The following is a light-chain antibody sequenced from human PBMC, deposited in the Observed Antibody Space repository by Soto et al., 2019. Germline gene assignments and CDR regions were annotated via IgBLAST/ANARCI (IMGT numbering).Light chain of an antibody. CDR2: EVS. J-gene: IGLJ1*01. Sequence: SVLTQPASVSGSPGQSITISCTGTSSDVGAYKYVSWYQQHPGKAPKVVIYEVSNRPSGVSNRFSGSKSGNTASLTISGLQAEDEADYFCSSYSSSSTLFVFGTGTKVTVL. V-gene: IGLV2-14*01. CDR1: SSDVGAYKY. CDR3: SSYSSSSTLFV.